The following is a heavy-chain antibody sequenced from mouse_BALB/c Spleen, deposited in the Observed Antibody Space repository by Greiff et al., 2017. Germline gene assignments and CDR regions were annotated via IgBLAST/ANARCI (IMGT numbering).Heavy chain of an antibody. Sequence: VKLMESGPGLVAPSQSLSITCTVSGFSLTSYDISWIRQPPGKGLEWLGVIWTGGGTNYKSAFMSRLSISKDNSKSQVFLKMNSLQTDDTAIYYCVRSPYYAMDYWGQGTSVTVSS. CDR2: IWTGGGT. J-gene: IGHJ4*01. CDR3: VRSPYYAMDY. V-gene: IGHV2-9-2*01. CDR1: GFSLTSYD.